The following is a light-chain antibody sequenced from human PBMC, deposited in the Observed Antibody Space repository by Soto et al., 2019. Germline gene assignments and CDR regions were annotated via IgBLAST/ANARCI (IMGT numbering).Light chain of an antibody. J-gene: IGKJ4*01. CDR1: QSISNY. CDR3: QETYSTPLT. CDR2: AAS. V-gene: IGKV1-39*01. Sequence: DIQMTQSPSSLSASVGDRVTITCRSSQSISNYVSWYRHKPGKAPELLIYAASSLQSGVPSRFSGRGSGTGFTLTISSLQPEDFATYLCQETYSTPLTFGGGTKIEVK.